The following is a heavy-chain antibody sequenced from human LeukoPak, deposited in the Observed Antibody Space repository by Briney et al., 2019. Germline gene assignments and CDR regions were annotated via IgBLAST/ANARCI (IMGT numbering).Heavy chain of an antibody. CDR2: IYYSGST. D-gene: IGHD1-7*01. J-gene: IGHJ5*02. CDR3: ARLLTGTNPNNWFDP. CDR1: GGSISSSSYY. Sequence: SETLSLTCTVSGGSISSSSYYWGWIRQPPGKGLEWIGSIYYSGSTYYNPSLKSRVTISVDTSKNQFSLKLSSVTAADTAVFYCARLLTGTNPNNWFDPWGQGTLVTVSS. V-gene: IGHV4-39*01.